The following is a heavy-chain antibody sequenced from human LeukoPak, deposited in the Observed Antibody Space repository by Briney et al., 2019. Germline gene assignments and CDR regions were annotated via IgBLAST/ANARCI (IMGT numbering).Heavy chain of an antibody. CDR2: IYYSGST. V-gene: IGHV4-59*01. D-gene: IGHD6-6*01. Sequence: PSETLSLTCTVSGGSISSYYWSGIRQPPGKGLEWIGYIYYSGSTNYNPSLKSRVTISVDTSKNQFSLKLSSVTAADTAVYYCARMGRIAARPYYYYIDVWGKGTTVTVSS. CDR3: ARMGRIAARPYYYYIDV. CDR1: GGSISSYY. J-gene: IGHJ6*03.